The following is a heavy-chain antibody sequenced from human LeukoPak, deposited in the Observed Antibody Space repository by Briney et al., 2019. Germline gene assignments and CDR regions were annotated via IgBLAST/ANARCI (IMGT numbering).Heavy chain of an antibody. V-gene: IGHV1-8*03. CDR1: GYTFTSYD. D-gene: IGHD3-22*01. J-gene: IGHJ4*02. Sequence: ASVKVSCKASGYTFTSYDINWVRQATGQGLEWMGWMNPNSGNTGYAQKFQGRVTITRNTSISTAYMELSSLRSEDTAVYYCARIGDDSSGYYYALWGQGTLVTVSS. CDR3: ARIGDDSSGYYYAL. CDR2: MNPNSGNT.